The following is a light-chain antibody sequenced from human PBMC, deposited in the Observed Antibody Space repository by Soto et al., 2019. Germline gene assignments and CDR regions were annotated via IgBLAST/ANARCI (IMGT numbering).Light chain of an antibody. CDR1: QSTSSW. J-gene: IGKJ1*01. CDR2: DVS. V-gene: IGKV1-5*01. Sequence: DIQMTQSPSTLSASVGDRVTITCRAIQSTSSWLAWYQQKPGKAPKVLIYDVSSLESGVPSRFSGSGSGTEFTLTINSLQPDDFATYYCQQYNTYSGTFGQGTKVDIK. CDR3: QQYNTYSGT.